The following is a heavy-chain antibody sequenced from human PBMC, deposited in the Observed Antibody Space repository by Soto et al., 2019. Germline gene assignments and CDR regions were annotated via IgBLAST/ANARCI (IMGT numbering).Heavy chain of an antibody. CDR3: ARDRLAAAGAGLNY. D-gene: IGHD6-13*01. Sequence: PSETLSLTYTISRGSLSSYYWRWIRQPPGKGLEWIGYVSYSGSTNYNPSLKNRVTISLDTSRNQFSLKVTSVSAADTALYYCARDRLAAAGAGLNYWGQGTLVTVSS. CDR1: RGSLSSYY. CDR2: VSYSGST. J-gene: IGHJ4*02. V-gene: IGHV4-59*01.